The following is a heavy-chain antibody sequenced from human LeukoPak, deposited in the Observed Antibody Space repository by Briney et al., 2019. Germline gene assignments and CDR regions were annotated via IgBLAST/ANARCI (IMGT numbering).Heavy chain of an antibody. CDR3: ATLGCSGGSCYLDY. CDR2: ISGSGDST. V-gene: IGHV3-23*01. CDR1: GFTFSSYA. D-gene: IGHD2-15*01. J-gene: IGHJ4*02. Sequence: PGGSPRLSCAASGFTFSSYAMSWVRQAPGKGLEWVSAISGSGDSTYYADSVKGRFTIFRDNSKNTLYLQMNSLRAEDTAVYYCATLGCSGGSCYLDYWGQGTLVTVSS.